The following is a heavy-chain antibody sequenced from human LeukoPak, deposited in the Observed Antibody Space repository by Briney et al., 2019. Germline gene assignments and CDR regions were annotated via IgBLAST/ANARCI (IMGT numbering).Heavy chain of an antibody. V-gene: IGHV3-48*04. CDR2: ISSSSSTI. CDR1: GFTFSSYS. CDR3: AREHYTSGSYYKDLKGNFDY. D-gene: IGHD3-10*01. Sequence: PGGSLRLSCAASGFTFSSYSMNWVRQAPGKGLEWVSYISSSSSTIYYAHSVKGRFTISRDNAKNSLYLQMNSLRAEDTAVYYCAREHYTSGSYYKDLKGNFDYWGQGTLVTVSS. J-gene: IGHJ4*02.